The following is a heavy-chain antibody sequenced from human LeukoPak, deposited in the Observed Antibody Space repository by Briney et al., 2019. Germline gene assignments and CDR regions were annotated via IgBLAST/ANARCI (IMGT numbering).Heavy chain of an antibody. CDR2: INSNTGST. Sequence: AASVRVSCKASGYTFNDYYIEWVRQAPGQGLEWMGWINSNTGSTKYAQKFEARVTMTRNTSISTAYMELSSLRSEDTAVYYCARGVPKSARPRFGELFLWGQGTLVTVSS. J-gene: IGHJ4*02. CDR3: ARGVPKSARPRFGELFL. V-gene: IGHV1-2*02. CDR1: GYTFNDYY. D-gene: IGHD3-10*01.